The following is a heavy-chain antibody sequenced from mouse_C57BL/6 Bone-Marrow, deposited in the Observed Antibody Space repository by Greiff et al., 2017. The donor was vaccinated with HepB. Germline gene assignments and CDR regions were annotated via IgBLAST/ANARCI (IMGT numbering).Heavy chain of an antibody. J-gene: IGHJ4*01. D-gene: IGHD2-5*01. Sequence: QLQQPGAELVRPGTSVKLSCKASGYTFTSYWMHWVKQRPGQGLEWIGVIDPSDSYTNYNQKFKGKATLTVDTSSSTAYMQLSSLTSEDSAVYYCARYYSNPYYAMDYWGQGTSVTVSS. CDR1: GYTFTSYW. V-gene: IGHV1-59*01. CDR2: IDPSDSYT. CDR3: ARYYSNPYYAMDY.